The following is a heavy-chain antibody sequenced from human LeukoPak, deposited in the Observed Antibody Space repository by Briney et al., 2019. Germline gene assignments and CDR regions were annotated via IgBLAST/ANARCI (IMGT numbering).Heavy chain of an antibody. V-gene: IGHV3-74*01. CDR2: IKSDGSST. D-gene: IGHD3-16*01. Sequence: GGCLRLSSAASGFTFSSYWMHWVRRAPGKGLVWVSRIKSDGSSTNYADSVKGRFTISRDNAKNTLYLQMNSLRAEDTAVYYCARGGGGPDYWGQGTLVTVSS. CDR3: ARGGGGPDY. CDR1: GFTFSSYW. J-gene: IGHJ4*02.